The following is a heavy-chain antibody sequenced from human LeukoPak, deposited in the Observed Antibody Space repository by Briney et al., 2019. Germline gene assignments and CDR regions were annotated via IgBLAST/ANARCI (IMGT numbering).Heavy chain of an antibody. CDR2: ISSSTSYI. Sequence: GGSLRLSCAASGFTFSSYSMNWIRQAPGKGLEWVSSISSSTSYIYYADSVKGRFTISKDNAKNSLYLQMNSLRAEDTAVYYCARAGGSTVSHSDYWGQGTLVTVSP. CDR3: ARAGGSTVSHSDY. CDR1: GFTFSSYS. D-gene: IGHD4-17*01. J-gene: IGHJ4*02. V-gene: IGHV3-21*01.